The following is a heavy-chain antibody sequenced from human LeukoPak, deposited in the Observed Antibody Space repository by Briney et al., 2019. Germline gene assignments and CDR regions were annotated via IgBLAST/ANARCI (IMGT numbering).Heavy chain of an antibody. D-gene: IGHD4-17*01. V-gene: IGHV1-2*04. J-gene: IGHJ4*02. CDR2: INPNSGGT. Sequence: ASVKVSCKASGYTFTGYYMHWVRQVPGQGLEWMGWINPNSGGTNYAQKFQGWVTMARDTSISTAYMELSRLRSDDTAVYYCARDYGDYFDYWGQGTLVTVSS. CDR3: ARDYGDYFDY. CDR1: GYTFTGYY.